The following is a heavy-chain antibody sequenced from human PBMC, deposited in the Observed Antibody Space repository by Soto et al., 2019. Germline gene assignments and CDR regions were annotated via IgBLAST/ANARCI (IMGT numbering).Heavy chain of an antibody. CDR2: IIPLSGTP. D-gene: IGHD1-26*01. J-gene: IGHJ4*02. CDR3: ASGVVGATAFDY. CDR1: GGTFNNYA. Sequence: QVQLVQSGAEVRKPGSSVKVSCKASGGTFNNYAFTWVRQAPGQGLEWVVGIIPLSGTPNYAQKFQGRVTITADKSTRNVHMELSSLRSEDTAMYYCASGVVGATAFDYWGQGTLVTVSS. V-gene: IGHV1-69*06.